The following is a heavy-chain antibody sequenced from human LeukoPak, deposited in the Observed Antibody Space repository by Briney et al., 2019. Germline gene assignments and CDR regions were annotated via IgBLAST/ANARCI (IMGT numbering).Heavy chain of an antibody. D-gene: IGHD3-16*01. CDR2: ISGSGFST. J-gene: IGHJ4*02. Sequence: QPGGSLRLSCAASEFTFSSYAMSWVRQAPGKGLEWVSAISGSGFSTYYTDSVKGRFTISRDNSKNTLYLQMNSLRAEDTAVYYCAKDSPPPPDYGFWSGGRPFTFGGVLWGQGTLVTVSS. CDR1: EFTFSSYA. CDR3: AKDSPPPPDYGFWSGGRPFTFGGVL. V-gene: IGHV3-23*01.